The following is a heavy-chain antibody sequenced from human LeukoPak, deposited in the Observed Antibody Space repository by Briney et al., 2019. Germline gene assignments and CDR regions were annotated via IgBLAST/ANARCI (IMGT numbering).Heavy chain of an antibody. CDR1: GFTFSSYS. CDR3: ARGDYYDSSGLSDY. CDR2: ISSSSSTI. V-gene: IGHV3-48*01. J-gene: IGHJ4*02. D-gene: IGHD3-22*01. Sequence: TGGSLRLSCAASGFTFSSYSMNWVRQAPGKGLEWVSYISSSSSTIYYADSVKGRFTISRDNAKNSLYLQMNSLRAEDTAVYYCARGDYYDSSGLSDYWGQGTLDTVSS.